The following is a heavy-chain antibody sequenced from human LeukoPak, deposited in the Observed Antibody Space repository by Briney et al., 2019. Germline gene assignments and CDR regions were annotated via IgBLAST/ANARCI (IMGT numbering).Heavy chain of an antibody. J-gene: IGHJ3*02. CDR3: ARGLRGRQYYYDSSGYGI. V-gene: IGHV3-48*01. D-gene: IGHD3-22*01. CDR2: ISSSSSTI. CDR1: GFTFSSYS. Sequence: GGSLRLSCAASGFTFSSYSMNWVRQAPGKGLEWVSYISSSSSTIYYADSVKGRFTISRDNAKNSLYLQMNSLRAEDTAVYYCARGLRGRQYYYDSSGYGIWGQGTMVTVSS.